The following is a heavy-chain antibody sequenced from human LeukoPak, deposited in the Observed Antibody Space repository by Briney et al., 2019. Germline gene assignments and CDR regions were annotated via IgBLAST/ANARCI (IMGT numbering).Heavy chain of an antibody. D-gene: IGHD4-17*01. V-gene: IGHV1-24*01. CDR1: GFTLTELY. CDR3: ATTFYGDYH. CDR2: FDPRDGEA. Sequence: ASVKVSCKVSGFTLTELYMHWVRQAPGKGLEWMGGFDPRDGEAIYGQNFQRRVTMTEDTSTHTVYMELSRLRSEDTAMYYCATTFYGDYHWGQGTLVTVSS. J-gene: IGHJ4*02.